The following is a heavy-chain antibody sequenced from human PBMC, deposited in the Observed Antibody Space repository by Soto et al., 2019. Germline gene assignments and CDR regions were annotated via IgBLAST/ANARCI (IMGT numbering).Heavy chain of an antibody. J-gene: IGHJ6*02. CDR1: GYTFTSYA. CDR2: INAGNGNT. D-gene: IGHD3-22*01. V-gene: IGHV1-3*01. Sequence: ASVKVSCTASGYTFTSYARRWVRQAPGQRLEWMGWINAGNGNTKYSQKFQGRVTITRDTSASTAYMELSSLRSEDTAVYYCARGVDYDSSGYYASDYYYYGMDVWGQGTTVTVSS. CDR3: ARGVDYDSSGYYASDYYYYGMDV.